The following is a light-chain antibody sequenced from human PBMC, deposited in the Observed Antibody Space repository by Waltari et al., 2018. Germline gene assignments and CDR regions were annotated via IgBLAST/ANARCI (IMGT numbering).Light chain of an antibody. CDR1: QSVSSSY. V-gene: IGKV3-20*01. CDR2: GAS. J-gene: IGKJ4*01. Sequence: EIVLTQSPGTLSLSPGERATLSCRASQSVSSSYLAWYQQKPGQAPRLLIYGASSRATCIPDRFSGSGSGTDFTLTINRLEPEDFAMFYCQQYGSSTGLTFGGGTKVEIK. CDR3: QQYGSSTGLT.